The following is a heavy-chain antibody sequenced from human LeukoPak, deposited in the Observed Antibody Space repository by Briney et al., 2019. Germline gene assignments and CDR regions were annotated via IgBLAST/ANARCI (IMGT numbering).Heavy chain of an antibody. Sequence: ASVKVSCKASGYTFTSYGISWVRQAPGQGLEWMGWISAYNGNTNYAQKLQGRVTMTTDTSTSTAYMELRSLRSDDTAVYYCARDLGYYYDSSGYYHGRYFDYWGQGTLVTVSS. CDR1: GYTFTSYG. D-gene: IGHD3-22*01. J-gene: IGHJ4*02. V-gene: IGHV1-18*01. CDR3: ARDLGYYYDSSGYYHGRYFDY. CDR2: ISAYNGNT.